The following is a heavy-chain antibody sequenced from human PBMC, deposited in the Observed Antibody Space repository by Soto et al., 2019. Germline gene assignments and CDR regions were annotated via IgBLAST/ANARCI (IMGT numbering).Heavy chain of an antibody. D-gene: IGHD4-17*01. Sequence: QVQLVESGGGVVQPGRSLRLSCAASGFTFSSYGMHWVRQAPGKGLEWVAVIWYGGSNKYYADSVKGRFTISRDNSKNTLDLQMNSLRAEDTAVYYCAREATVTMNTGLWYFDYWVQGTLVTVSS. CDR1: GFTFSSYG. J-gene: IGHJ4*02. V-gene: IGHV3-33*01. CDR2: IWYGGSNK. CDR3: AREATVTMNTGLWYFDY.